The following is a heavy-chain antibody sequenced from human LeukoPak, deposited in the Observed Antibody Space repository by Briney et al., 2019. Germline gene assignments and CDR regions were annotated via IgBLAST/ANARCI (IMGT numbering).Heavy chain of an antibody. D-gene: IGHD2-21*01. CDR1: GFTFSSYN. CDR3: ARGGTYSGY. V-gene: IGHV3-48*01. Sequence: PGGSLRLSCAASGFTFSSYNMNWVRQAPGKGLEWVSYITSRSRTIYYADSVKGRFTVSRGNSKNTLYLQMNSLRAEDTAVYYCARGGTYSGYWGQGTLVTVSS. J-gene: IGHJ4*02. CDR2: ITSRSRTI.